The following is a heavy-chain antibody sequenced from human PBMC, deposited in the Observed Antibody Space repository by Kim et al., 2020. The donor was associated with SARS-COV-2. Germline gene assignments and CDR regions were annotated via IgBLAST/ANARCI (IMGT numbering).Heavy chain of an antibody. CDR2: INAGNGNT. CDR3: ARDRGGSGLAVAGPNLFDY. D-gene: IGHD6-19*01. J-gene: IGHJ4*02. Sequence: ASVKVSCKASGYTFTSYAMHWVRQAPGQRLEWMGWINAGNGNTKYSQKFQGRVTITRDTSASTAYMELSSLRSEDTAVYYCARDRGGSGLAVAGPNLFDYWGQGTLVTVSS. CDR1: GYTFTSYA. V-gene: IGHV1-3*01.